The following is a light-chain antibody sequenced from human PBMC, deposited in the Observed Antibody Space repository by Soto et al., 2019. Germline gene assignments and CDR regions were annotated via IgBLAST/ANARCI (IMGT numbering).Light chain of an antibody. J-gene: IGKJ4*01. CDR3: QQYYSTPLT. CDR1: QSVLYSATNQNY. CDR2: WAS. V-gene: IGKV4-1*01. Sequence: DTVMTQSPDSLTVSLGERATINCKSSQSVLYSATNQNYLAWYQQKPGQPPKLLIYWASTRESGVPDRFSGRGSGTDFTLTISSLQAEDVAVYSCQQYYSTPLTFGGGTKVEIK.